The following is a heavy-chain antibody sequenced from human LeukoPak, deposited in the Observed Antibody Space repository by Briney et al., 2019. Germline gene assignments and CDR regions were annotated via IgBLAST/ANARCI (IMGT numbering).Heavy chain of an antibody. Sequence: PGKSLRLSCAASGFTFSSYGMHWVRQAPGKGLEWVAVIWNDGSNKYYTDSVKGRFIISRDNSKNTLSLQMNILRAEDTAVYYCARVIRGSYGSDYWGQGTLVTVSS. J-gene: IGHJ4*02. D-gene: IGHD5-18*01. CDR2: IWNDGSNK. V-gene: IGHV3-33*01. CDR3: ARVIRGSYGSDY. CDR1: GFTFSSYG.